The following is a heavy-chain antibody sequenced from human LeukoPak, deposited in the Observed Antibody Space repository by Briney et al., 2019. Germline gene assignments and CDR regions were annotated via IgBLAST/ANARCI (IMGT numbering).Heavy chain of an antibody. V-gene: IGHV4-34*01. CDR2: INHSGYT. D-gene: IGHD4-17*01. Sequence: SETLSLTCAVSSLSFDDYYWAWVRQTPGKGLEWIGEINHSGYTNDSPSLKSRVTLSIDTSRKQFSLNLRSVTVADAGTYYCTRMTTGHDYWGQGTLVTVSS. CDR3: TRMTTGHDY. J-gene: IGHJ4*02. CDR1: SLSFDDYY.